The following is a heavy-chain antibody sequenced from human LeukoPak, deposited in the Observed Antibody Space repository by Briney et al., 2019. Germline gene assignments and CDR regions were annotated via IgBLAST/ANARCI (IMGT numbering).Heavy chain of an antibody. CDR1: GGSFSGYY. D-gene: IGHD3-22*01. V-gene: IGHV4-34*01. CDR3: ARGYYYDSSAYFDY. Sequence: SETLSLTCAVNGGSFSGYYWSWIRQPPGKGLEWIGEINHSGNTNYNPSLKSRVTISVDTSKNQFSLKLSSVTAADTAVYYCARGYYYDSSAYFDYWGQGTLVTVSS. CDR2: INHSGNT. J-gene: IGHJ4*02.